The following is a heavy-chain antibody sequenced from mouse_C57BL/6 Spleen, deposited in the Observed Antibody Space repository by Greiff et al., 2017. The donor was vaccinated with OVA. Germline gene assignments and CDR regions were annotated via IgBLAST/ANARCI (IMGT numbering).Heavy chain of an antibody. D-gene: IGHD2-3*01. Sequence: QVQLQQSGAELVRPGASVTLSCKASGYTFTDYEMHWVKQTPVHGLEWIGAIDPETGGTAYNQKFKGKAILTADKSSSTAYMELRSLTSEDSAGYYCTSRGLLPDYWGQGTTLTVSS. CDR2: IDPETGGT. CDR1: GYTFTDYE. CDR3: TSRGLLPDY. V-gene: IGHV1-15*01. J-gene: IGHJ2*01.